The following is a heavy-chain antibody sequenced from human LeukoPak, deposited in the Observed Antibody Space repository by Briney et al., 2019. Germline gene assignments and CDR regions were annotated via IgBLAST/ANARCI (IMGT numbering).Heavy chain of an antibody. J-gene: IGHJ6*02. CDR1: GGSINSYY. CDR2: IYSNGRA. V-gene: IGHV4-4*07. Sequence: SETLSLTCTVSGGSINSYYWSWIRQPAGMGPEWIGRIYSNGRASYNPSLQSRVTMSVDTSKNQFSLKLSSVTAADTAVYYCARDPGYSYGYDHYYYGMDVWGQGTTVTVSS. CDR3: ARDPGYSYGYDHYYYGMDV. D-gene: IGHD5-18*01.